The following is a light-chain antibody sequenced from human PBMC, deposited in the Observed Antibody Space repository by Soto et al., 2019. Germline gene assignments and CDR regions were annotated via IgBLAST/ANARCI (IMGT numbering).Light chain of an antibody. CDR3: SSYADSDNLI. CDR2: EVS. CDR1: SSDVGGYNY. J-gene: IGLJ2*01. Sequence: QSALTQPPSASGSPGQSVTISCTGTSSDVGGYNYVSWYQQYPGKAPKLMIYEVSKRPSGVPDRFSGSKSGNTASLTGSGLQTEDEADYYCSSYADSDNLIFGGGTKLTVL. V-gene: IGLV2-8*01.